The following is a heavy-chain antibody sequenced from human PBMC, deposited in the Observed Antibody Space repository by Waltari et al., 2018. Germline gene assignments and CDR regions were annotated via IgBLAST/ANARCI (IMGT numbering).Heavy chain of an antibody. CDR1: GFSLNTPGVG. CDR3: AHSRGNWNSLDAFDI. J-gene: IGHJ3*02. CDR2: IYWNDNK. D-gene: IGHD1-20*01. V-gene: IGHV2-5*01. Sequence: QITLKESGPTLVRPTQTLTLTCTFSGFSLNTPGVGVAWIRQPPGKALGWLALIYWNDNKRYIPSLKSRLSVTKDTSTDQVVLTMTTMDPVDTGTYYCAHSRGNWNSLDAFDIWGQGTMVTVSS.